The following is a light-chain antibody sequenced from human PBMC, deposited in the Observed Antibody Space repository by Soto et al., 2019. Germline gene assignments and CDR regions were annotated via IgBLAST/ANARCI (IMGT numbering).Light chain of an antibody. J-gene: IGKJ5*01. CDR1: QSISSVH. CDR2: GAS. CDR3: QQYGSSFT. Sequence: EIVLTQSPGTLSLSPGERATLSCRASQSISSVHLAWYQHKPGHAPRLLIYGASSRATGIPDRFSGSGSATDFTLTISRLEPEDFAVYYCQQYGSSFTFGQGTRLEIK. V-gene: IGKV3-20*01.